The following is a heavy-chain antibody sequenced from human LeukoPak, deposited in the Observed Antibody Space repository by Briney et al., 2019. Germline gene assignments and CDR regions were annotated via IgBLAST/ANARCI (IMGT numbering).Heavy chain of an antibody. V-gene: IGHV3-9*01. D-gene: IGHD2-15*01. J-gene: IGHJ3*02. CDR1: GFTFDDYA. Sequence: SLRLSCAASGFTFDDYAMHWVRQAPGKGLEWVSGISWNSGSVGYADSVKGRFTISRDNAKNSLYLQMNSLRAEDTALYYCAKDRRRYCSGGSCPDAFDIWGQGTMVTVPS. CDR3: AKDRRRYCSGGSCPDAFDI. CDR2: ISWNSGSV.